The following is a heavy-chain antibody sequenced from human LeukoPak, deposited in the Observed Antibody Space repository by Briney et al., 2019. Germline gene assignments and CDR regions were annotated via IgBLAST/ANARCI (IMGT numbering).Heavy chain of an antibody. CDR2: INHSGST. Sequence: PSETLSLTCAVYGGSFSGYYWSWIRQPPGKGLEWIGEINHSGSTNYNPSLKSRVTISVDTSKSQFPLKLSSVTAADTAVYYCTVPAATPFETFDIWGQGTMVTVSS. J-gene: IGHJ3*02. D-gene: IGHD2-2*01. CDR1: GGSFSGYY. CDR3: TVPAATPFETFDI. V-gene: IGHV4-34*01.